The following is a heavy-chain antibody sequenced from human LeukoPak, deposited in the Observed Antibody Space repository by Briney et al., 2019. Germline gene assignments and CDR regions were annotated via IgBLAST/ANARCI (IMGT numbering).Heavy chain of an antibody. D-gene: IGHD1-26*01. Sequence: ASVKVSCKVSGGTNYALSWVRQAPGQGLEWMGWISAYNGNTNYAQKLQGRVTMTTDTSTSTAYMGLRSLRSDDTAVYYCARGIIVGATWGENDNWFDPWGQGTLVTVSS. J-gene: IGHJ5*02. CDR3: ARGIIVGATWGENDNWFDP. CDR1: GGTNYA. CDR2: ISAYNGNT. V-gene: IGHV1-18*01.